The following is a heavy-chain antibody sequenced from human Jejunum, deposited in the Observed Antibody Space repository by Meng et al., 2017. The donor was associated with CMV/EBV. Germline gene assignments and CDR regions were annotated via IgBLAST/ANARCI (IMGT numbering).Heavy chain of an antibody. D-gene: IGHD2-2*01. CDR3: GKTPRDCSSTSSCYYYGMDV. CDR2: ISSSSSNR. Sequence: YSMNWVRQAPRKGLEWVSFISSSSSNRYYADSVKGRFTISRDDAKNSLYLQMNSLGAEDTAVYYCGKTPRDCSSTSSCYYYGMDVWGQGTTVTVSS. J-gene: IGHJ6*02. CDR1: YS. V-gene: IGHV3-21*01.